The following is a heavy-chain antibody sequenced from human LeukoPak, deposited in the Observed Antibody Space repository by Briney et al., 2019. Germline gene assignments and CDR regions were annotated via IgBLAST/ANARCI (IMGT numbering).Heavy chain of an antibody. J-gene: IGHJ6*03. Sequence: SETLSLTCAVYGGSFSGYYWSWIRQPPGKGLEWIGEINHSGSTNYNPSLKSRVTISVDTSKNQFSLKLSSVTAADTAVYYCARRLGYDYYYMDVWGKGTTVTVSS. CDR3: ARRLGYDYYYMDV. CDR1: GGSFSGYY. V-gene: IGHV4-34*01. CDR2: INHSGST. D-gene: IGHD7-27*01.